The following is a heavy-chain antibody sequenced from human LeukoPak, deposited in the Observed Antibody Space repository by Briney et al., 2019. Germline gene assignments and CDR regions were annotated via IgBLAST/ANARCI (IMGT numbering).Heavy chain of an antibody. D-gene: IGHD3-22*01. J-gene: IGHJ4*02. V-gene: IGHV1-18*01. CDR3: ARERRNYYDSSGYYPDY. CDR1: GYTFTSYG. Sequence: ASVKVSCKASGYTFTSYGISWVRQAPGQGLEWMGWISAYHGNTNYAQKLQGRVTMTTDTSTSTAYMELRSLRSDDTAVYYCARERRNYYDSSGYYPDYWGQGTLVTVSS. CDR2: ISAYHGNT.